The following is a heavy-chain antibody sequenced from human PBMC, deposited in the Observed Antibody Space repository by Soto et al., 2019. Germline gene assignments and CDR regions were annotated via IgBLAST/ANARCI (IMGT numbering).Heavy chain of an antibody. V-gene: IGHV4-31*03. J-gene: IGHJ4*02. CDR3: GGTCEILAATWFDY. CDR1: GGSISSGGYY. Sequence: PSETLSLTCTVSGGSISSGGYYWSWIRQHPGKGLEWIGYIYYSGSTYYNPSLKSRVTISVDTSKNQFSLKLSSVTAADTAVYYCGGTCEILAATWFDYWGQGTLVTVSS. CDR2: IYYSGST. D-gene: IGHD2-15*01.